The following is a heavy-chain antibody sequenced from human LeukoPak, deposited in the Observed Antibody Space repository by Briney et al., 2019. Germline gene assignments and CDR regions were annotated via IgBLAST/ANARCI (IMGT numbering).Heavy chain of an antibody. J-gene: IGHJ4*02. D-gene: IGHD6-19*01. V-gene: IGHV4-61*02. CDR1: GGSISRSSYY. Sequence: SETLSLTCTVSGGSISRSSYYWSWIRQPAGKGLEWIGRIYSSGSTNYNPSLKSRVTMSVETSKNQFSLKLGSVTAADTAMYYCARPRSSSGWDGDFDYWGQGTLVTVSS. CDR3: ARPRSSSGWDGDFDY. CDR2: IYSSGST.